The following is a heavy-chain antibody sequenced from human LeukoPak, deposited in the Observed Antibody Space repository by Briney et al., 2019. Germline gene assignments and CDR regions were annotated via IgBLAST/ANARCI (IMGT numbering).Heavy chain of an antibody. Sequence: ASVKVSCKVSGYTLTELSMHWVRQAPRKGLEWMGGFDPEDGETIYAQKFQGRVTMTEDTSTDTAYMELSSLRSDDTAVYYCARGHVLEWLFPYYYYYGMDVWGQGTTVTVSS. CDR3: ARGHVLEWLFPYYYYYGMDV. J-gene: IGHJ6*02. D-gene: IGHD3-3*01. CDR1: GYTLTELS. V-gene: IGHV1-24*01. CDR2: FDPEDGET.